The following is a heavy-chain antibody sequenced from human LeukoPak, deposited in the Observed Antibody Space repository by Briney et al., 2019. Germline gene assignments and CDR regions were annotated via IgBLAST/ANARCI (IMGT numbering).Heavy chain of an antibody. D-gene: IGHD4-23*01. CDR1: GFTFSSYG. Sequence: GGSLRLSCAASGFTFSSYGMDWVRHTPGKGLEWVAFIRYDGNNKDYADSVKGRFTISRDNSKDTLYLQMNGLRAEDTAVYYCAKLLGGNKNFDYWGQGTLVTVSS. V-gene: IGHV3-30*02. J-gene: IGHJ4*02. CDR3: AKLLGGNKNFDY. CDR2: IRYDGNNK.